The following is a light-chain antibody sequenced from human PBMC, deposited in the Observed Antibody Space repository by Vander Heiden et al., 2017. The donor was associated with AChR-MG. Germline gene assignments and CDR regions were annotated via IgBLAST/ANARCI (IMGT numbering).Light chain of an antibody. CDR1: QSVSRRY. Sequence: EIVLTQSPGTLSLSPGERATLPCRASQSVSRRYLVWYQQKPGQAPRLLIYGASTRATGIPDRFSGSESGTDFTLTISRLEPEDFAVYYCQQYGSSPPVTFGQGTRLEIK. CDR2: GAS. CDR3: QQYGSSPPVT. V-gene: IGKV3-20*01. J-gene: IGKJ5*01.